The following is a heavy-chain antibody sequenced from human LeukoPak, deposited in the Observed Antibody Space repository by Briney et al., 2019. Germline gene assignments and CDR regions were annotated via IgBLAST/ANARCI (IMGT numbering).Heavy chain of an antibody. CDR2: IIDTGGAT. CDR1: GFSFSSLA. V-gene: IGHV3-23*01. D-gene: IGHD3-10*01. Sequence: PGGSLRLSCAASGFSFSSLAMTWVRQAPGKGLEWVSGIIDTGGATYYADSVKGRFTISRDNSKNTLFLQMNSLRAEDTAVYYCAKFNGHPTTNYYMDVWGEGTTVTVSS. CDR3: AKFNGHPTTNYYMDV. J-gene: IGHJ6*04.